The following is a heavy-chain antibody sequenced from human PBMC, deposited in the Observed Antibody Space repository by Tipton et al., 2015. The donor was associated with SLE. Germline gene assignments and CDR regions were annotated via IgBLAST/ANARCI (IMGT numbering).Heavy chain of an antibody. Sequence: SLRLSCAASGFSFSSYWMSWVRLVPGKGLEWVANINEDGGEIYYADSVKGRFTMSRDNARSSLYLQMSSLRAEDSAMYFCARDLGDFGGHVYYQYIDFWGRGTTVTVSS. V-gene: IGHV3-7*01. CDR1: GFSFSSYW. J-gene: IGHJ6*03. CDR3: ARDLGDFGGHVYYQYIDF. D-gene: IGHD3-3*01. CDR2: INEDGGEI.